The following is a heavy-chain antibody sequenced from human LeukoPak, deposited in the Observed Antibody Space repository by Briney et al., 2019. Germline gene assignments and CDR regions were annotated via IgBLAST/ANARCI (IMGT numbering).Heavy chain of an antibody. CDR3: AREPYSSSWYNWFDP. D-gene: IGHD6-13*01. V-gene: IGHV4-34*01. J-gene: IGHJ5*02. Sequence: SETLSLTCAVYGGSFSGYYWSWIRQPPGKGLEWIGEINHSGSTNYNPSLKSRVSISVDTSKNQFSLKLSSVTAADTAVYYCAREPYSSSWYNWFDPWGQGTLVTVSS. CDR1: GGSFSGYY. CDR2: INHSGST.